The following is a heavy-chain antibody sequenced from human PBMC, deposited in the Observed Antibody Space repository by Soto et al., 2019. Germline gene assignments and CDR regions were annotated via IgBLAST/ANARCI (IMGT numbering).Heavy chain of an antibody. J-gene: IGHJ4*02. V-gene: IGHV3-21*01. CDR1: GFTFSSYS. Sequence: EVQLVESGGGLVKPGGSLRLSCAASGFTFSSYSMNWVRQAPGKGLEWVSSISSSSSYIYYADSVKGRFTISRDNAKNSLYLQMNSLRAEATAVYYCARLQLGYSYGSLGYWGQGTIVTVSS. D-gene: IGHD5-18*01. CDR3: ARLQLGYSYGSLGY. CDR2: ISSSSSYI.